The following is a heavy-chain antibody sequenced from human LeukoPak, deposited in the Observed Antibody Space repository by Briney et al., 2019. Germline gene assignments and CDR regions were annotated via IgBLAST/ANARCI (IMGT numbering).Heavy chain of an antibody. J-gene: IGHJ4*02. CDR1: GFTFSSYA. D-gene: IGHD3-3*02. V-gene: IGHV3-23*01. Sequence: GGSRRLSCAASGFTFSSYAMTWVRQAPGKGLEWVSSIFGSGDSTYYTDSVKGRFTISRDNSKNTVYLQMNNLRVEDTATYYCAKYRDIFPTPPDCWGQGTLVTVSS. CDR2: IFGSGDST. CDR3: AKYRDIFPTPPDC.